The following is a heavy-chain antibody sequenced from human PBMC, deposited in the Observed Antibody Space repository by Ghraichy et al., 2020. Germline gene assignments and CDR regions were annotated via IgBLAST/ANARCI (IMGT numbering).Heavy chain of an antibody. D-gene: IGHD4-11*01. CDR1: GGSISPYY. V-gene: IGHV4-4*08. Sequence: SQTLSLTCAVSGGSISPYYWSWIRQPPGKGLEWIGYIYNSGSTNYNPSLQSRVTMSIDSSKYQFSLRLSSVTAADPAVYYCARSDYSVFREFGYWGQGILITVSS. J-gene: IGHJ4*02. CDR3: ARSDYSVFREFGY. CDR2: IYNSGST.